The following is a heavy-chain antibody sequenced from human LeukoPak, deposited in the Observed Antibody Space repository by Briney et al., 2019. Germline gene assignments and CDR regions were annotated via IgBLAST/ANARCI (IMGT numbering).Heavy chain of an antibody. V-gene: IGHV3-33*06. CDR2: IWYDGSNK. Sequence: GGSLRLSCAASGFTFSSYGMHWVRQAPGKGLEWVAVIWYDGSNKYYADSVKGRFTISRDNSKNTLYLQMNSLRAEDTAVYYCAKDPYYYDSSGFENAFDIWGQGTMVTVSS. J-gene: IGHJ3*02. D-gene: IGHD3-22*01. CDR1: GFTFSSYG. CDR3: AKDPYYYDSSGFENAFDI.